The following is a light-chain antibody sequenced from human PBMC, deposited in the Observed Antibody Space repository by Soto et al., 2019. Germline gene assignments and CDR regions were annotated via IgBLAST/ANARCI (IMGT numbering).Light chain of an antibody. CDR1: QSLSSS. Sequence: EIVMTQSPATLSVSPGEGATLSCRASQSLSSSLAWYQQKPGQAPRVLIYGASTRAAGIPARFSGSGSGTDFTLTISGLQSEDSAVYYCQQYNDWPPELTFGGGTKVDIK. CDR2: GAS. CDR3: QQYNDWPPELT. V-gene: IGKV3-15*01. J-gene: IGKJ4*01.